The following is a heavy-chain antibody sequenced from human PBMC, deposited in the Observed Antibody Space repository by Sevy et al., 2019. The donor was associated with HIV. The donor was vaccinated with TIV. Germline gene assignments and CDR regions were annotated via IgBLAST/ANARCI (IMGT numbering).Heavy chain of an antibody. Sequence: GESLKISCKGSGYSFSDYWIVWVRQMPGKGLEWMGIIYPGDSDSRYSPSFQGQVTISADKSISTAYLQWSSLRASDTAMYYCARGARGTLPSYYYYGMDVSGQRTTVTVSS. CDR2: IYPGDSDS. J-gene: IGHJ6*02. CDR1: GYSFSDYW. CDR3: ARGARGTLPSYYYYGMDV. V-gene: IGHV5-51*01.